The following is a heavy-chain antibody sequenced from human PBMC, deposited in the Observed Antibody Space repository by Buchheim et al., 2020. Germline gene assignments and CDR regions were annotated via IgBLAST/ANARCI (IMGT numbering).Heavy chain of an antibody. V-gene: IGHV1-46*01. J-gene: IGHJ5*02. Sequence: QVQLVQSGAEVKKPGASVKVSCKASGYTFTSYYIHCVRQAPGQGLGWLGIINPSGGSTSYAQKFQGRVTMTRDTSTSTVYMELSSLRSEDTAVYYCARLAYCGGDCYSSLWFDPWGQGTL. CDR2: INPSGGST. D-gene: IGHD2-21*02. CDR3: ARLAYCGGDCYSSLWFDP. CDR1: GYTFTSYY.